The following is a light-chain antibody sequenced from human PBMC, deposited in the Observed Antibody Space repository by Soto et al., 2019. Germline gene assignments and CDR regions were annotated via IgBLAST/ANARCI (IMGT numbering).Light chain of an antibody. CDR2: GAS. J-gene: IGKJ1*01. CDR1: QSVGSN. Sequence: DIVLTQSAGTLSLSPGERGTLSCRASQSVGSNLAWYQHKPGQAPRLLIYGASNRATGIPDRFSGSGSGTDFTLTISRLEPEDFTVYYCQQYGSSGTFGQGTKVDIK. V-gene: IGKV3-20*01. CDR3: QQYGSSGT.